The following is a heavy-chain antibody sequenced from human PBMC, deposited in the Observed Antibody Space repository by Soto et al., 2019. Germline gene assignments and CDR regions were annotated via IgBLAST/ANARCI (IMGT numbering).Heavy chain of an antibody. Sequence: GASVKVSCKASGYTFTSYCISWVLQAPGQGLEWMGWISAYNGNTNYAQKLQGRVTMTTDTSTSTAYMELRSLRSDDTAVYYCAREGSYSAYNFAHGIQLWSFDFWGQGALVTVSS. CDR2: ISAYNGNT. D-gene: IGHD5-12*01. V-gene: IGHV1-18*01. CDR1: GYTFTSYC. CDR3: AREGSYSAYNFAHGIQLWSFDF. J-gene: IGHJ4*02.